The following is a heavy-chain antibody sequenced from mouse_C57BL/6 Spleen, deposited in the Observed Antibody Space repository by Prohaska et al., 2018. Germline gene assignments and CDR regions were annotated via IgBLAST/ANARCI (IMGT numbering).Heavy chain of an antibody. J-gene: IGHJ3*01. D-gene: IGHD2-10*02. V-gene: IGHV1-15*01. Sequence: GAELVRPGASVTLSCKASGYTFTDYEMHWVKQTPVHGLEWIGAIDPETGGTAYNQKFKGKAILTADKSSSTAYMELRSLTSEDSAVYYCTRGYGNYGAYWGQGTLVTVSA. CDR3: TRGYGNYGAY. CDR1: GYTFTDYE. CDR2: IDPETGGT.